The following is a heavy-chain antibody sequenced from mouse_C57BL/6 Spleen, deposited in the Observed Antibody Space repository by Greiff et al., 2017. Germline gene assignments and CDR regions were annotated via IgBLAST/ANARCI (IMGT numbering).Heavy chain of an antibody. Sequence: QVQLKQPGTELVKPGASVKLSCKASGYTFTSYWMHWVKQRPGQGLEWIGNINPSNGGPNYNEKFKSKATLTVDKSSSTAYMQLSSLTSEDSAVYYCARSGGYDYDVFAYWGQGTLVTVSA. J-gene: IGHJ3*01. V-gene: IGHV1-53*01. D-gene: IGHD2-4*01. CDR1: GYTFTSYW. CDR3: ARSGGYDYDVFAY. CDR2: INPSNGGP.